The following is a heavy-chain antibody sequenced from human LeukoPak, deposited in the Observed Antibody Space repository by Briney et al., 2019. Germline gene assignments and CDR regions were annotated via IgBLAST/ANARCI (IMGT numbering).Heavy chain of an antibody. CDR1: GFTFSSYG. V-gene: IGHV3-30*03. CDR2: ISYDGSNK. J-gene: IGHJ4*02. CDR3: ARDIQGGFWSGYSG. Sequence: GRSLRLSCAASGFTFSSYGMHWVRQAPGKGLEWVAVISYDGSNKYYADSVKGRFTISRDNSKNTLYLQMNSLRAEDTAVYYCARDIQGGFWSGYSGWGQGTLVTVSS. D-gene: IGHD3-3*01.